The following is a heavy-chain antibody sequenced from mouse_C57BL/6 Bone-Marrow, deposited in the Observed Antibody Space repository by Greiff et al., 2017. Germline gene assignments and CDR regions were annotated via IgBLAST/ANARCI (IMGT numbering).Heavy chain of an antibody. CDR3: ARSGPYYAMDY. V-gene: IGHV1-69*01. CDR2: IDPSDSYT. CDR1: GYTFTSYW. J-gene: IGHJ4*01. D-gene: IGHD3-2*02. Sequence: QVQLQQPGAELVMPGASVKLSCKASGYTFTSYWMHWVKQRPGQGLEWIGEIDPSDSYTNYNQKLKGKSTLTVDKSSSTAYMQLSSLTSEDSAVYYCARSGPYYAMDYWGQGTSVTVSS.